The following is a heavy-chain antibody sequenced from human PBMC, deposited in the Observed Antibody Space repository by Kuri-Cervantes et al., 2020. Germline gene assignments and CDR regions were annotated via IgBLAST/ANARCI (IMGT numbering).Heavy chain of an antibody. Sequence: GESLKISCAASGFTFSSYSMNWVRQVPGKGLEWVSYISSSSSTIYYADSVKGRFTISRDNAKNSLYLQMNSLRDEDTAVYYCARDSGTMVRGVIWGMDVWGQGTTVTVSS. V-gene: IGHV3-48*02. CDR1: GFTFSSYS. CDR3: ARDSGTMVRGVIWGMDV. CDR2: ISSSSSTI. D-gene: IGHD3-10*01. J-gene: IGHJ6*02.